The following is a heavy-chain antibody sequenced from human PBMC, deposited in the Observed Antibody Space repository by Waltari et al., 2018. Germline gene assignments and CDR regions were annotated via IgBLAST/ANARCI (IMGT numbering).Heavy chain of an antibody. V-gene: IGHV4-34*01. CDR3: ARGYYDFWSGYFHFDY. CDR2: INHSGST. Sequence: QVQLQQWGAGLLKPSETLSLTCAVYGGSFSGYYWSWIRQPPGKGLEWIGEINHSGSTNYNPSLKSRVTISVDTSKNQFSLKLSSVTAADTAVYYCARGYYDFWSGYFHFDYWGQGTLVTVSS. CDR1: GGSFSGYY. J-gene: IGHJ4*02. D-gene: IGHD3-3*01.